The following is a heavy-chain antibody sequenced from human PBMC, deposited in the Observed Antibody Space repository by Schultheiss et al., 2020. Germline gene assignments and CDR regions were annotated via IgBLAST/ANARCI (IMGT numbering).Heavy chain of an antibody. D-gene: IGHD3-10*01. CDR3: ARRKLRELLWFGGTYFDY. J-gene: IGHJ4*02. CDR2: IYYSGST. CDR1: GGSISSSSYY. V-gene: IGHV4-39*01. Sequence: SETMSLTCTVSGGSISSSSYYWGWIRQPPGKGLEWIGSIYYSGSTYYNPSLKSRVTISVDTSKNQFSLKLSSVTAADTAVYYCARRKLRELLWFGGTYFDYWGKGTLVTVSS.